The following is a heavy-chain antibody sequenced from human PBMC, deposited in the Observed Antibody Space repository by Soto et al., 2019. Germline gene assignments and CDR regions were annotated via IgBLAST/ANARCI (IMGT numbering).Heavy chain of an antibody. CDR3: ARGSYSSGPSWIDP. CDR2: IYHSGST. V-gene: IGHV4-30-2*01. Sequence: SETLSLTCAVSGGSISSGGYSWSWIRQPPGKGLEWIGYIYHSGSTYYNPSLKSRVTISVDTSKNQFSLKLSSVTAADTAVYYCARGSYSSGPSWIDPWGQGTLVTV. D-gene: IGHD6-19*01. J-gene: IGHJ5*02. CDR1: GGSISSGGYS.